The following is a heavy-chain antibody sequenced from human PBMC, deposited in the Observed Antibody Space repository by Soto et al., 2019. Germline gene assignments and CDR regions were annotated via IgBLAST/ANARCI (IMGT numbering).Heavy chain of an antibody. J-gene: IGHJ3*02. D-gene: IGHD2-2*01. V-gene: IGHV3-23*01. Sequence: EVQLLESGGGLVQPGGSLRLSCAASGFTFSSYAMSWVRQAPGKGLEWVSAISGSGGSTYYADSVKGPFTISRDNSKNTLYLQMNSLRAEDTAVYYCAKSSYCSSTSCPGAFDIWGQGTMVTVSS. CDR2: ISGSGGST. CDR1: GFTFSSYA. CDR3: AKSSYCSSTSCPGAFDI.